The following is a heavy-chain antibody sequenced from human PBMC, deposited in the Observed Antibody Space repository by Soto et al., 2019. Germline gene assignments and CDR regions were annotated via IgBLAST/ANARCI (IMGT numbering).Heavy chain of an antibody. CDR3: XXXXXXXXIXDY. Sequence: EGQLLESGGGLVQPGGSLRLSCEASGFTFSSYAMSWVRQAPGKGLEWVSAIVGSGGVTYYAGXXKGRXXXXRDNSDXXXXXXXXXXXXXXXXXXXXXXXXXXXXIXDYWGQGTLVTVSS. V-gene: IGHV3-23*01. J-gene: IGHJ4*02. CDR1: GFTFSSYA. CDR2: IVGSGGVT.